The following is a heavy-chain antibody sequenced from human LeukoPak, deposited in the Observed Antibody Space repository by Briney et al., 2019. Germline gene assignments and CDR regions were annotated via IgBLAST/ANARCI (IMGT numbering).Heavy chain of an antibody. CDR3: ARGPTYYDILTGYYRQHYFDY. D-gene: IGHD3-9*01. Sequence: GGPLRLSCAASGFTFSSYEMNWVRQAPGKGLEWVSYISSSGSTIYYADSVKGRFTISRDNAKNSLYLQMNSLRAEDTAVYYCARGPTYYDILTGYYRQHYFDYWGQGTLVTVSS. J-gene: IGHJ4*02. CDR2: ISSSGSTI. CDR1: GFTFSSYE. V-gene: IGHV3-48*03.